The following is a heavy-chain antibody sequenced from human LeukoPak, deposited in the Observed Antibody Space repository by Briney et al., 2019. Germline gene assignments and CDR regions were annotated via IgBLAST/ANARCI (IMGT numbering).Heavy chain of an antibody. CDR1: GGTFSSYA. J-gene: IGHJ4*02. V-gene: IGHV1-69*13. Sequence: SVKVSCKVSGGTFSSYAISWVRQAPGQGLEWMGGIIPIFGTANYAQKFQGRVTITADESTSTAYMELSSLRSEDTAVYYCAGVQDNILTGYYRYWGQGTLVTVSS. D-gene: IGHD3-9*01. CDR2: IIPIFGTA. CDR3: AGVQDNILTGYYRY.